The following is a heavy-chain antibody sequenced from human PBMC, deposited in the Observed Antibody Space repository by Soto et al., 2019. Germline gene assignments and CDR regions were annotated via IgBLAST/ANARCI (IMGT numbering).Heavy chain of an antibody. CDR1: GGTFSSYT. CDR2: IIPILGIA. D-gene: IGHD3-22*01. J-gene: IGHJ4*02. Sequence: QVQLVQSGAEVKKPGSSVKVSCKASGGTFSSYTISWVRQAPGQGLEWMGRIIPILGIANYAQKFQGRVTITADKYTSTAYMELSSLRSEDTAVYYYASRYDSSDYWGQGTLVTVAS. V-gene: IGHV1-69*02. CDR3: ASRYDSSDY.